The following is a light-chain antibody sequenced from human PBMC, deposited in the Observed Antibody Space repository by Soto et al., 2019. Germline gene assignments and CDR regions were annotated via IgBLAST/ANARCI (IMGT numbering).Light chain of an antibody. CDR3: TSWTTSTTIK. J-gene: IGLJ2*01. Sequence: QSALTQPASVSGSPGQSITISCTGTSSDVGAYNYVSWYQQHPGKAPKLMIYDVNIRPSGVSNRFSGSKSGNTASLTISGLQAEDEADYYCTSWTTSTTIKFGGGTKATVL. V-gene: IGLV2-14*01. CDR1: SSDVGAYNY. CDR2: DVN.